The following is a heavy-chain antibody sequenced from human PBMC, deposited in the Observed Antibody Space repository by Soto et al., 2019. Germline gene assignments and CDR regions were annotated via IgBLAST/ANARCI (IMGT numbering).Heavy chain of an antibody. D-gene: IGHD4-17*01. CDR2: IYYSGST. CDR1: GGSISSGGYY. J-gene: IGHJ4*02. Sequence: QVQLQESGPGLVKPSQTLSLTCTVSGGSISSGGYYWSWIRQHPGKGLEWLGYIYYSGSTSYNPSLKSRVTISVDTSKNQFSLKLSSVTAADTAVYYCARERWVTTVPDYWGQGTLVTVSS. V-gene: IGHV4-31*03. CDR3: ARERWVTTVPDY.